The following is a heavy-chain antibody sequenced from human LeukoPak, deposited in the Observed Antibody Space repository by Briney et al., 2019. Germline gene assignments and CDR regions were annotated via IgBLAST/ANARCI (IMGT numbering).Heavy chain of an antibody. V-gene: IGHV4-61*02. D-gene: IGHD1-26*01. CDR2: IYTSGST. CDR3: ARGAGRRGELRLVDY. J-gene: IGHJ4*02. CDR1: GGSISSGSYY. Sequence: PSQTLSLTCTVSGGSISSGSYYWSWIRQPAGKGLEWIGRIYTSGSTNYNPSLKSRVTISVDTSKNQFSLKLSSVTAADTAVYYCARGAGRRGELRLVDYWGQGTLVTVSS.